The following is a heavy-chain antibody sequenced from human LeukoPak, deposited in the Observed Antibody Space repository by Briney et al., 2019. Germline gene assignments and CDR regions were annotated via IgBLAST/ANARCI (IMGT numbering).Heavy chain of an antibody. D-gene: IGHD6-19*01. Sequence: ESLKISCKASGYSFTDHWIGWVRQMPGKGLEWMGIIYPGDSDTRYSPSFQGQVTISADKSISTAYLQWSTLQAPDTAMYYCARGDNSGWYFFDYWGQGTLVTVSS. CDR2: IYPGDSDT. V-gene: IGHV5-51*01. CDR3: ARGDNSGWYFFDY. CDR1: GYSFTDHW. J-gene: IGHJ4*02.